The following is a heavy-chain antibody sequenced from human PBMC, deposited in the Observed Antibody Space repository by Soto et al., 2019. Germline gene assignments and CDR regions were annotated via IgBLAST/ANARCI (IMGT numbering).Heavy chain of an antibody. CDR3: VSRLTLATTAGEAFDL. CDR1: NGSIINYY. D-gene: IGHD4-17*01. J-gene: IGHJ3*01. CDR2: IYYSGST. V-gene: IGHV4-59*01. Sequence: QVQLQESGPGLVKPSETLSLTCTVSNGSIINYYWSWIRQPPGNGLDWIGFIYYSGSTNYNPYLKRRVTMSVDMARTQLSLNLNSVTAADTAVYYFVSRLTLATTAGEAFDLWGQGTMVTVSS.